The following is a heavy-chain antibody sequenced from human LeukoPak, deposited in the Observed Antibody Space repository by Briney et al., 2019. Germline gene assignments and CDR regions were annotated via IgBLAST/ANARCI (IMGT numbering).Heavy chain of an antibody. CDR2: IYTSGST. D-gene: IGHD6-13*01. CDR3: ARAEYSSSWSTEKFYFDY. J-gene: IGHJ4*02. Sequence: SETLSLTCTVSGGSISSYYWSWIRQPAGKGLEWIGRIYTSGSTNYNPSLKSRVTMSVDTSKNQFSLKLSSVTAADTAVYYCARAEYSSSWSTEKFYFDYWGQGTLVTVSS. CDR1: GGSISSYY. V-gene: IGHV4-4*07.